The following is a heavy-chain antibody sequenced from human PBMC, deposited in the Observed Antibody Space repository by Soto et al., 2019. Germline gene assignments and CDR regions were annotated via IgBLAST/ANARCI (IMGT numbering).Heavy chain of an antibody. Sequence: GGSLRLSCAASGFTFSSYSMNWVRQAPGKGLEWVSSISSSSSYIYYADSVKGRFTISRDNAKNSLYLQMNSLRAEDTAVYYCAREQGYDSSGYYPRYFDYWGQGTLATVSS. D-gene: IGHD3-22*01. CDR2: ISSSSSYI. CDR1: GFTFSSYS. CDR3: AREQGYDSSGYYPRYFDY. V-gene: IGHV3-21*01. J-gene: IGHJ4*02.